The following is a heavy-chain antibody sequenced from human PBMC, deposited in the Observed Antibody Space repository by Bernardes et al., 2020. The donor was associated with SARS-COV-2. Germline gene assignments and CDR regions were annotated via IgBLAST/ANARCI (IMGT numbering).Heavy chain of an antibody. V-gene: IGHV3-7*01. Sequence: GGSLRLSCTASGFKFNSYWMSWVRQAPGKGLEWVANVEQDGSEKKYVDSVKGRFTISRDNAKNSLHLQMNSLRAEDTAVYYCARDLSSKWEEGWSRRYYDAAGYYSKYYFDSWGQGTLVTVSS. J-gene: IGHJ4*02. CDR1: GFKFNSYW. CDR3: ARDLSSKWEEGWSRRYYDAAGYYSKYYFDS. D-gene: IGHD3-9*01. CDR2: VEQDGSEK.